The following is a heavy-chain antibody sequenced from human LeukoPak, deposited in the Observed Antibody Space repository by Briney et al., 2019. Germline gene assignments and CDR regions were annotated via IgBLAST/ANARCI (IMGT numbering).Heavy chain of an antibody. D-gene: IGHD6-19*01. J-gene: IGHJ4*02. CDR2: ISSSSSYI. CDR3: ARGTYSSGWTIDY. V-gene: IGHV3-21*01. Sequence: PGGSLRLSCAASGFTFRTYAMSWVRQAPGKGLEWVSSISSSSSYIYYADSVKGRFTISRDNAKNSLYLQMNSLRAEDTAVYYCARGTYSSGWTIDYWGQGTLVTVSS. CDR1: GFTFRTYA.